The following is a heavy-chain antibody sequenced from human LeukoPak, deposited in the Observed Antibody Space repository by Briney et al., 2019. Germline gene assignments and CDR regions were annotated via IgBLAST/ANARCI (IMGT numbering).Heavy chain of an antibody. J-gene: IGHJ4*02. Sequence: ASVKVSCKASGDTFSSSALNWVRQAPGQGLEWTGRIIPMLGTTNYAQKFQDRVTITADKSTSTAYMELSSLRSDDTAVYYCARGVRFGYESSGYYLDWGQGTLVTVSS. CDR3: ARGVRFGYESSGYYLD. CDR2: IIPMLGTT. V-gene: IGHV1-69*04. CDR1: GDTFSSSA. D-gene: IGHD3-22*01.